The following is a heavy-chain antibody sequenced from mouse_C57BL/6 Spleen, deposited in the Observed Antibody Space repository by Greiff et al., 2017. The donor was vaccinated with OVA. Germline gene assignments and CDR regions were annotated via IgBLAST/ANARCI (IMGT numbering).Heavy chain of an antibody. D-gene: IGHD2-5*01. Sequence: QVQLQQPGAELVRPGSSVKLSCKASGYTFTSYWMHWVKQRPIQGLEWIGNIDPSDSETHYNQKFKDKATLTVDKSSSTAYMQLSSLTSEDSAVYYCANSNRGYYAMDYWGQGTSVTVSS. CDR1: GYTFTSYW. CDR2: IDPSDSET. V-gene: IGHV1-52*01. J-gene: IGHJ4*01. CDR3: ANSNRGYYAMDY.